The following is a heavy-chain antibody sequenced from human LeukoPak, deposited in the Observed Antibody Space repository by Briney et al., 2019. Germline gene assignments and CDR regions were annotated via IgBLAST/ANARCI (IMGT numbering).Heavy chain of an antibody. J-gene: IGHJ6*02. D-gene: IGHD4-17*01. Sequence: SETLSLTCTVSGGSISSYYWSWIRQPAGKGLEWIGRIYTSGSTNYNPSLKSRVTMSVDTSKNQFSLKLNSVTAADTAVYYCARNLVTTVTTGDYYYGMDVWGQGTTVTVSS. V-gene: IGHV4-4*07. CDR1: GGSISSYY. CDR2: IYTSGST. CDR3: ARNLVTTVTTGDYYYGMDV.